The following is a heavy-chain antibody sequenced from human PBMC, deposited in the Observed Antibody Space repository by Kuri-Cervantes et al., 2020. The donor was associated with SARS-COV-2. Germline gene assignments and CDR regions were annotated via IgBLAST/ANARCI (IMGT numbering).Heavy chain of an antibody. J-gene: IGHJ4*02. D-gene: IGHD3-3*01. CDR2: ISSSSSTI. V-gene: IGHV3-48*02. CDR1: GFTFSSYS. Sequence: GGSLRLSCAASGFTFSSYSMNWVRQAPGKGLEWVSYISSSSSTIYYADSVKGRFTISRDNAKNSLYLQMNSLRDEDTAVYYCASQKYYDFWSGYHPHFDYWGQGTLVTVSS. CDR3: ASQKYYDFWSGYHPHFDY.